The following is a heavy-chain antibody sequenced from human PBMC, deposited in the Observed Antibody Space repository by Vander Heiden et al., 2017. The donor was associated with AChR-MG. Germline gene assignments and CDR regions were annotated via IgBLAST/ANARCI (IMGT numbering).Heavy chain of an antibody. V-gene: IGHV3-30-3*01. CDR1: GSPFSSYA. CDR2: ISYDGSNR. Sequence: QVQLVESGGGVVQPGRSLRLSCAASGSPFSSYAMHWVRQAPGKGLEWVAVISYDGSNRYYADSVKGRFTISRDNSKNTLYLQMNSLRAEDTAVYYCARGVAGIYYFDYWGQGTLVTVSS. CDR3: ARGVAGIYYFDY. D-gene: IGHD6-19*01. J-gene: IGHJ4*02.